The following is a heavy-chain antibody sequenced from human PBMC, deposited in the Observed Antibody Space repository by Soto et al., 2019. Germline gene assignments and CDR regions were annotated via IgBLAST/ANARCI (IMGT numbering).Heavy chain of an antibody. Sequence: LRLSCAASGFTFSRHWIHWVRQAPGQGLVWVSRTKTDGTTSFADSVRGRFTISRDNAENTLYLQMNSLRAEDTAVYYCVRDMRPVPWYGGISSAFDMWGQGTMVTVSS. CDR2: TKTDGTT. CDR3: VRDMRPVPWYGGISSAFDM. J-gene: IGHJ3*02. V-gene: IGHV3-74*01. CDR1: GFTFSRHW. D-gene: IGHD3-10*01.